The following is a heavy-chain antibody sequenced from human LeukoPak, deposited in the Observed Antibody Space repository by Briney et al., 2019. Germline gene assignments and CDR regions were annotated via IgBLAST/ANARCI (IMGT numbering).Heavy chain of an antibody. D-gene: IGHD2-2*01. CDR3: ARRYCSSTSCPSYYYYYGMDV. Sequence: ASVKVSCKASGGTFSSYGISWVRQAPGQGLEWMGWISAYNGNTNYAQKLQGRVTMTTDTSTSTAYMELRSLRSDDTAVYYCARRYCSSTSCPSYYYYYGMDVWGQGTTVTVSS. CDR2: ISAYNGNT. J-gene: IGHJ6*02. CDR1: GGTFSSYG. V-gene: IGHV1-18*01.